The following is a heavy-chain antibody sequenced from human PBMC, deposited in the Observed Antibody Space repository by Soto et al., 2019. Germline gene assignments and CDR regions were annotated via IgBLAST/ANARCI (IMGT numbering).Heavy chain of an antibody. D-gene: IGHD3-10*01. V-gene: IGHV1-18*01. CDR2: ISPYNGNT. Sequence: QVQLVQSGSEVKKPGASVKVSCKASGYTFTNYGISWVRQAPGQGLEWMGWISPYNGNTLYAQKLQGRVTMTTDTHTSTAYMELRSLRSDDTAVYYCARYYYASGSYYKTWFDPWGQGTLVTVSS. CDR1: GYTFTNYG. J-gene: IGHJ5*02. CDR3: ARYYYASGSYYKTWFDP.